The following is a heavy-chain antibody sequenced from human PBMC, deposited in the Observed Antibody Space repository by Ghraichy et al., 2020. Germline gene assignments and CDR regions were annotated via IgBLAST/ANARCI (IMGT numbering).Heavy chain of an antibody. V-gene: IGHV4-34*01. Sequence: ETLSLTCAVYGGSFSGYYWSWIRQPPGKGLEWIGEINHSGSTNYNPSLKSRVTISVDTSKNQFSLKLSSVTAADTAVYYCARAHYYGSGSYYRIDYWGQGTLVTVSS. D-gene: IGHD3-10*01. CDR2: INHSGST. J-gene: IGHJ4*02. CDR1: GGSFSGYY. CDR3: ARAHYYGSGSYYRIDY.